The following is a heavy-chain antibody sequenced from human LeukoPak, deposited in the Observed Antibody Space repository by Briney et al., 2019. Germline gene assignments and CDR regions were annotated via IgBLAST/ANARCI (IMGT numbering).Heavy chain of an antibody. V-gene: IGHV3-30*01. J-gene: IGHJ4*02. CDR3: ARVGATGY. CDR2: ISYDGSNK. Sequence: PGGSLRLSCAASGFTFSSYAMHWVRQAPGKGLEWVAVISYDGSNKYYADSVKGRFTISRDNSKTTLYLQMNSLRAEDTAVYYCARVGATGYWGQGTLVTVSS. D-gene: IGHD1-26*01. CDR1: GFTFSSYA.